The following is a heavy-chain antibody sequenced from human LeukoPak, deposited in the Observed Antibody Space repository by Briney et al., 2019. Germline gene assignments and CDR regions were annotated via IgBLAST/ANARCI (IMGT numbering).Heavy chain of an antibody. CDR1: GFTFSSYFW. J-gene: IGHJ4*02. V-gene: IGHV3-74*01. Sequence: AGGSLRLSCAASGFTFSSYFWMHWGRQAPGKGLVWVSRIKSDGSSSTYADSLKGRFTISRDSAKNSLYLQMNTLRAEDTAVYYCVRDLDLGGYSSFEYSGQGTLVTVSS. CDR3: VRDLDLGGYSSFEY. D-gene: IGHD4-23*01. CDR2: IKSDGSSS.